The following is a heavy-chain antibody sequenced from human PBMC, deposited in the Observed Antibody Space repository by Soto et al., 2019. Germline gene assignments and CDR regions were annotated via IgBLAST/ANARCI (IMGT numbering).Heavy chain of an antibody. CDR2: ILYRGST. D-gene: IGHD6-19*01. J-gene: IGHJ5*02. V-gene: IGHV4-61*01. CDR3: ARGMYNSGWNLDL. CDR1: GGSVSSATYF. Sequence: PSETLSLTCPVSGGSVSSATYFWSWVRQPPWGGLARLAYILYRGSTMYNPSLKNRVTISLRTSKTQFSLRLTSVTAEDTAVYYCARGMYNSGWNLDLWGQGSVVTVS.